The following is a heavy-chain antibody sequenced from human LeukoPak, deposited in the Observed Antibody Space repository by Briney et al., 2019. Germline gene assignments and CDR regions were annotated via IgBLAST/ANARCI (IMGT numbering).Heavy chain of an antibody. V-gene: IGHV3-11*04. CDR2: ISSSGSTM. Sequence: PGGSLRLSCEASGFTFSNYYMSWIRQAPGKGLEWVSYISSSGSTMYYADSVKGRFTISRDNAKSSLYLQMNSLRAEDTAVYYCAREAISGYSDWGQGTLVTVSS. CDR1: GFTFSNYY. CDR3: AREAISGYSD. J-gene: IGHJ4*02. D-gene: IGHD3-22*01.